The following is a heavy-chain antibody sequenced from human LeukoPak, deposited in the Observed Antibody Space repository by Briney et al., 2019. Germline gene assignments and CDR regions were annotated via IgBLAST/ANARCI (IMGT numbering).Heavy chain of an antibody. D-gene: IGHD2-8*01. Sequence: QTGGSLRLSCAASGFTFSSYWMNWVRQAPGKGLVWVARIKPDGSSISSADSVKGRFTISRDYAKNTLCLQMNSLRAEDTAVYYCATLYAGSTDYWGRGTLVTVSS. J-gene: IGHJ4*02. CDR2: IKPDGSSI. V-gene: IGHV3-74*01. CDR3: ATLYAGSTDY. CDR1: GFTFSSYW.